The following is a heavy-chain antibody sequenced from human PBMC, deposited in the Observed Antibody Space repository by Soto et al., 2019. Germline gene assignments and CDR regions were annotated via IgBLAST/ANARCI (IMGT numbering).Heavy chain of an antibody. D-gene: IGHD2-8*01. V-gene: IGHV1-69*13. CDR1: GGTFSSYA. CDR3: ARAHKGDYCTNGVCPNYYYYGMDV. Sequence: GASVKVSCKASGGTFSSYAISWVRQAPGQGLEWMGGIIPILGTANYAQKFQGRVTITADESTSTAYMELSSLRSEDTAVYYCARAHKGDYCTNGVCPNYYYYGMDVWGQGTTVTVSS. J-gene: IGHJ6*02. CDR2: IIPILGTA.